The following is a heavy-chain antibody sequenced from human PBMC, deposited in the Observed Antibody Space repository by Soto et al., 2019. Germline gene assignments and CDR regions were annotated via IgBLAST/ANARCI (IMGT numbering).Heavy chain of an antibody. V-gene: IGHV4-30-4*01. J-gene: IGHJ4*02. CDR1: GGSISSGDYY. CDR3: AREERGDSSSYYFDY. Sequence: QVQLQESGPGLVKPSQTLSLTCTVSGGSISSGDYYWSWIRQPPGKGLEWIGYIYYSGSTYYNPSLQSPVTISIDTSKDQFSLKLSSVTAADTAVYYCAREERGDSSSYYFDYWGQGTLVTVSS. D-gene: IGHD6-6*01. CDR2: IYYSGST.